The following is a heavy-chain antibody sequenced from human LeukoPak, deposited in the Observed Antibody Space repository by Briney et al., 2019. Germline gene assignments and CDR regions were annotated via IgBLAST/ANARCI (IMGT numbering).Heavy chain of an antibody. Sequence: PGGSLTLSCAASGFTFSNYAMSWVRQAPGKGLEWVSAISGSAISTYYAGSVKGRFTISRDNSKNTLYLKVNSLRAEDTAVYYCAKDSSYYYASGSYYEDYWGQGTLVTVSS. CDR3: AKDSSYYYASGSYYEDY. V-gene: IGHV3-23*01. J-gene: IGHJ4*02. D-gene: IGHD3-10*01. CDR2: ISGSAIST. CDR1: GFTFSNYA.